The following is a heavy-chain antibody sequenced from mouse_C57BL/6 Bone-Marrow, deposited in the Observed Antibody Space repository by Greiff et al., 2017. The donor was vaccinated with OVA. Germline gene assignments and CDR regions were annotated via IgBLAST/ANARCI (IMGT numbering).Heavy chain of an antibody. CDR3: ARRDYDYDVWYFDV. V-gene: IGHV2-2*01. Sequence: VQLMESGPGLVQPSQSLSITCTVSGFSLTSYGVHWVRQSPGKGLEWLGVIWSGGSTDYNAAFISRLSISKDNSKSQVFFKMNSLQADDTAIYDCARRDYDYDVWYFDVWGTGTTVTVSS. D-gene: IGHD2-4*01. J-gene: IGHJ1*03. CDR2: IWSGGST. CDR1: GFSLTSYG.